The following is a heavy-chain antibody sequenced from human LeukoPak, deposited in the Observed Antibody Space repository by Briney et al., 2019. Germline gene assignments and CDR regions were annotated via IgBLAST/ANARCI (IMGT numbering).Heavy chain of an antibody. J-gene: IGHJ6*04. CDR2: INHSGGT. V-gene: IGHV4-34*01. D-gene: IGHD6-13*01. CDR3: ARGLEQPKQGHIEV. CDR1: GGSCSGYY. Sequence: PSETLSLTCVVYGGSCSGYYWSWIRQPPGKGLEWMGEINHSGGTDYNPSLKSRVAISVDTSKNQFSRKLSSVAAAETAAEYCARGLEQPKQGHIEVWGKGTTVSVSS.